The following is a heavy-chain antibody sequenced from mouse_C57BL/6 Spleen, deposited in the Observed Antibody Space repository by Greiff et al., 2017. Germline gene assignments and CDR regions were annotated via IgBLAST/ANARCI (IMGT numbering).Heavy chain of an antibody. D-gene: IGHD1-1*01. J-gene: IGHJ2*01. V-gene: IGHV1-59*01. CDR2: IDPSDSYT. CDR3: ARETTVVSLDY. CDR1: GYTFTSYW. Sequence: QVQLQQPGAELVRPGTSVKLSCKASGYTFTSYWMHWVKQRPGQGLEWIGVIDPSDSYTNYNQKFKGKATLTVDTSSSTAYMQLSSLTSEDSAVYYCARETTVVSLDYWGEGTTLTVSS.